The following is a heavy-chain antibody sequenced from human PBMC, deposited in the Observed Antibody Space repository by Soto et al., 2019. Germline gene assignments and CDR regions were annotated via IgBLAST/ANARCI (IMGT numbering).Heavy chain of an antibody. CDR1: GFSFSSYG. CDR2: ICHDGSNQ. J-gene: IGHJ4*02. CDR3: ARERGQIDY. Sequence: QVQLVQSGGGVVQPGRSLRLSCAASGFSFSSYGMQWVRRAPGKGLELVAVICHDGSNQYYADSVKGRFTISRDNSNNILYLQLNSLRAEDTAVYYCARERGQIDYWGQGIQVTVSS. V-gene: IGHV3-33*01.